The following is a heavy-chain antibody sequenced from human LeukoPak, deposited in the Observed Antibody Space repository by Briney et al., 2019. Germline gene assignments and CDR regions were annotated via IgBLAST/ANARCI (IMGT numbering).Heavy chain of an antibody. CDR3: ARDRALGSFDY. J-gene: IGHJ4*02. CDR1: GFTFSSYC. Sequence: PGGSLRLSCIASGFTFSSYCFHWVRQAPGKGLEWVAVIWSDGGSKRYYADSVKGRFTTSRDDSENTVSLQMNSLIAEDTAVYYCARDRALGSFDYWGQGTLVTVSS. D-gene: IGHD1-26*01. V-gene: IGHV3-33*01. CDR2: IWSDGGSKR.